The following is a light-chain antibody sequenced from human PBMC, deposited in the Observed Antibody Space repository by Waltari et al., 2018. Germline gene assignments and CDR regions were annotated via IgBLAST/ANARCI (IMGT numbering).Light chain of an antibody. V-gene: IGLV2-11*01. J-gene: IGLJ1*01. CDR3: YSYAGSYTLYV. CDR1: SSYIGGYNA. Sequence: QSALTPPRSVSGSHGQSVTIPCPGTSSYIGGYNAFACYQKYPCKAPKLLIYAVNQRPSGVPDRFSGSKSGNTASLTISGLQAEDEADYYCYSYAGSYTLYVFGTGTEVTVL. CDR2: AVN.